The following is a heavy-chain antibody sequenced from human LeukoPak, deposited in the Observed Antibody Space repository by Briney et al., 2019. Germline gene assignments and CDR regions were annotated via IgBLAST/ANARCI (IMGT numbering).Heavy chain of an antibody. CDR2: ISAYNGNT. CDR1: GYTFTSYS. J-gene: IGHJ5*02. D-gene: IGHD3-16*01. Sequence: GASVKVSCKASGYTFTSYSISWVRQAPGQGLEWMGWISAYNGNTNYAQKLQGRVTMTTDTSTSTAYMELRSLRSEDTAVYYCARFTPQGYGWGGYNRFDPWGQGTPVTVSS. CDR3: ARFTPQGYGWGGYNRFDP. V-gene: IGHV1-18*01.